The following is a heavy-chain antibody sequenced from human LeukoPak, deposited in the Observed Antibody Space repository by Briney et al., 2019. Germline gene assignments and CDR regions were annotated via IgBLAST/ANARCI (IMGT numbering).Heavy chain of an antibody. CDR1: GGSISSYD. CDR2: IYTSGST. D-gene: IGHD5-24*01. Sequence: PSESLSLSCTASGGSISSYDWRWIRQPPGKGLEWIGYIYTSGSTKYNPSLKSRVTISVDTSKNQFSLKLSSVTAADTAVYYCARCGRDGYNWADYWGQGTLVTVSS. CDR3: ARCGRDGYNWADY. J-gene: IGHJ4*02. V-gene: IGHV4-4*09.